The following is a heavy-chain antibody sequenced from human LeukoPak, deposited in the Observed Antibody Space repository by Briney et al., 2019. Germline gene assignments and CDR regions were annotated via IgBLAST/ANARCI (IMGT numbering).Heavy chain of an antibody. V-gene: IGHV3-30*02. CDR2: IRYDGTDK. CDR1: GFTFSSYG. CDR3: EKDHFFPQGYYDFWSGYYPFDY. D-gene: IGHD3-3*01. Sequence: PGGSLRLSCAASGFTFSSYGMHWVRQTPGKGLEWMTFIRYDGTDKYYVDSVKGRFTISRDNSKNTLHLQMNSLRAEDTAVYYCEKDHFFPQGYYDFWSGYYPFDYWGQGTLVTVSS. J-gene: IGHJ4*02.